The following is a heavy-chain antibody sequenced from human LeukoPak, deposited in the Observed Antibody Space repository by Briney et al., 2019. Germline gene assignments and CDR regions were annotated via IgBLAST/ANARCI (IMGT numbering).Heavy chain of an antibody. D-gene: IGHD1-1*01. J-gene: IGHJ4*02. CDR1: GFTFSSYS. Sequence: GGSLRLSCAASGFTFSSYSMNWVRQAPGKGLEWVPYISSSSSTIYYADSVKGRFTISRDNAKNSLYLQMNSLRAGDTAVYYCAKPRTTGTGYFDYWGQGTLVTVSS. CDR2: ISSSSSTI. V-gene: IGHV3-48*01. CDR3: AKPRTTGTGYFDY.